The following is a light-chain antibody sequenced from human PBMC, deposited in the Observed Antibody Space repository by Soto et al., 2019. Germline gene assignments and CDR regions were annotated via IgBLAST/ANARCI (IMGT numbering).Light chain of an antibody. V-gene: IGKV3D-20*01. CDR1: QSVSSSY. CDR3: QQHGSPPIT. J-gene: IGKJ5*01. CDR2: DAS. Sequence: EIVLTQSPATLSLSPGERATLSCGASQSVSSSYLAWYQQKPGLAPRLLIYDASSRATGIPDRFSGRRSGTDFTLTISRLEPEEFAVYYCQQHGSPPITVGQGTRLAIK.